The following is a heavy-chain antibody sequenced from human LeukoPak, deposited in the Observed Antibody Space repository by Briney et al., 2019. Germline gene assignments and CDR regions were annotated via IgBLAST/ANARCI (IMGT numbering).Heavy chain of an antibody. CDR1: GFTFCGFW. CDR2: INQDGSEK. V-gene: IGHV3-7*01. CDR3: ARGSMRWLVRGFDD. Sequence: PGGSLRLSCAASGFTFCGFWMIWVRQGPGMGREGGANINQDGSEKYYVDSVKGRFTISRDNAKNSLYLQMNSLRAEDTAVCYCARGSMRWLVRGFDDWGQGTLVSVSS. D-gene: IGHD6-19*01. J-gene: IGHJ4*02.